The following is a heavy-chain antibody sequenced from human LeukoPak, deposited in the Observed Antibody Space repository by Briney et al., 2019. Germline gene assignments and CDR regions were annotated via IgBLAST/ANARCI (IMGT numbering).Heavy chain of an antibody. V-gene: IGHV3-49*04. CDR3: TRSSADYYDSSGYYHFVAFDI. CDR2: IRSKAYGETT. Sequence: GGSLRLSCAASGFTFSNAWMSWVRQAPGKGLEWVGFIRSKAYGETTEYAASAKGRFTISRDDSKSIAYLQMSSLKTEDTAVYYCTRSSADYYDSSGYYHFVAFDIWGQGTMVTVSS. J-gene: IGHJ3*02. CDR1: GFTFSNAW. D-gene: IGHD3-22*01.